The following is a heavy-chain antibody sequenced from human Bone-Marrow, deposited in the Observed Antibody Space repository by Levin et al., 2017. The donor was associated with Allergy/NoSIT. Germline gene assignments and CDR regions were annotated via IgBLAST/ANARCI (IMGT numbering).Heavy chain of an antibody. D-gene: IGHD2-2*02. CDR1: GGSVSSGSYY. V-gene: IGHV4-61*01. Sequence: PSETLSLTCTVSGGSVSSGSYYWSWIRQPPGKGLEWIGYIYYSGSTNYNPSLKSRVTISVDTSKNQFSLKLSSVTAADTAVYYCATRGYCSSTSCYNPPGDYYYYMDVWGKGTTVTVSS. CDR3: ATRGYCSSTSCYNPPGDYYYYMDV. J-gene: IGHJ6*03. CDR2: IYYSGST.